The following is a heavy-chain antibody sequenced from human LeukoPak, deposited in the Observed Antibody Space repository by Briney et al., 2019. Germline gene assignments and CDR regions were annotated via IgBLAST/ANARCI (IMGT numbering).Heavy chain of an antibody. CDR3: ALANYYGSGSFLRY. J-gene: IGHJ4*02. CDR1: GFTFSSYA. CDR2: ISGSGGST. V-gene: IGHV3-23*01. D-gene: IGHD3-10*01. Sequence: PGGFLRLSCAASGFTFSSYAMSWVRQAPGKGLEWVSAISGSGGSTYYADSVKGRFTISRDNSKNTLYLQMNSLRAEDTAVYYCALANYYGSGSFLRYWGQGTLVTVSS.